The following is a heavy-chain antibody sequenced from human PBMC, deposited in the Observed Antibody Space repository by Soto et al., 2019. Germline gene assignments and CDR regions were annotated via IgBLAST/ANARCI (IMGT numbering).Heavy chain of an antibody. CDR2: INDSGNI. J-gene: IGHJ6*03. V-gene: IGHV4-34*01. Sequence: QVQLQQWGAGLLKPSETLSLTCAVYGGSFSGYQWSWIRQTPGKGLEWIGEINDSGNINYNPSLRSRVTILVDPATQQISLKLSSVTAADTAVYFCARGLILWFGEVSRRGGYYYYMDVWGKGTTVTVSS. CDR3: ARGLILWFGEVSRRGGYYYYMDV. CDR1: GGSFSGYQ. D-gene: IGHD3-10*01.